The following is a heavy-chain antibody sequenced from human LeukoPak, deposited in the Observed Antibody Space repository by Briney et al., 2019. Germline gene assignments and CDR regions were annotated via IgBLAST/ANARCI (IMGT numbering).Heavy chain of an antibody. CDR3: ARDTFQVAAAGPLYYFDGMDV. J-gene: IGHJ6*02. V-gene: IGHV3-30*03. CDR1: GFTFSSYG. Sequence: GGSLRLSCAASGFTFSSYGMHWVRQAPGKGLEWVAVISYDGSNKYYADSVKGRFTISRDNSRNTLYLQMNSLRAEDTAVYYCARDTFQVAAAGPLYYFDGMDVWGQGTTVTVSS. CDR2: ISYDGSNK. D-gene: IGHD6-13*01.